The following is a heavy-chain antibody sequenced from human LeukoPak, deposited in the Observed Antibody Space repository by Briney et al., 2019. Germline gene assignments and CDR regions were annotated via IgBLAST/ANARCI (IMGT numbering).Heavy chain of an antibody. CDR2: ISSTGSAI. CDR1: GFTFRSYE. CDR3: PRVFSYYTYSFDY. Sequence: GGSLRLSCAGFGFTFRSYEMSWVRQAPGKGLEWRSYISSTGSAIYYADSVKGRFTISRDNAKNSLYLQMNSLSAEDTAVYYCPRVFSYYTYSFDYWGQGTLVTVSS. D-gene: IGHD3-22*01. J-gene: IGHJ4*02. V-gene: IGHV3-48*03.